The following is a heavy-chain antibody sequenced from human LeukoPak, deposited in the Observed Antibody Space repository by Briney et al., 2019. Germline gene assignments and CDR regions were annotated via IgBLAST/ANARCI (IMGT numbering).Heavy chain of an antibody. CDR3: ARQYWDDSNLDY. CDR1: GYSISSGYY. D-gene: IGHD3-22*01. Sequence: SETLSLTCAVSGYSISSGYYWDWIRQPPGKGLEWSGNIYHSGSTYYNPSLKSRVTISVDTSKIQFSPKLSSVTAADTAVYYCARQYWDDSNLDYWGQGTLVTVSS. CDR2: IYHSGST. V-gene: IGHV4-38-2*01. J-gene: IGHJ4*02.